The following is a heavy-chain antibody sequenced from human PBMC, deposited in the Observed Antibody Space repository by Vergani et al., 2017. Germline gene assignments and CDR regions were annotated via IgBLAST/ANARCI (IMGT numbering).Heavy chain of an antibody. CDR3: ARHTTYTDS. CDR2: IYPADSDT. V-gene: IGHV5-51*01. D-gene: IGHD1-1*01. Sequence: EVELVQSGPEMRKPGESLKISCKGSEYSFGNYWIGWVRQMPGKGLEWMGTIYPADSDTRYSPSFQGQVTISAVKSISTAFLQWDSLKASDTALYYCARHTTYTDSWGQGTLVTVSS. CDR1: EYSFGNYW. J-gene: IGHJ4*02.